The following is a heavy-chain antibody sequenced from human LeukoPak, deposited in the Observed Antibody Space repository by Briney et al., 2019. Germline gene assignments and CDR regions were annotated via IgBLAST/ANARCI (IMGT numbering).Heavy chain of an antibody. CDR3: AKGTVYSGYPKYGMDV. D-gene: IGHD5-12*01. CDR1: GFTFSSYG. J-gene: IGHJ6*02. V-gene: IGHV3-30*18. Sequence: GGSLRLSCAASGFTFSSYGMHWVRQAPGKGLEWVAVISYDGSNKYYADSVKGRFTISRDNSKNTLYLQMNSLRAEDTAVYYCAKGTVYSGYPKYGMDVWGQGTTVTVSS. CDR2: ISYDGSNK.